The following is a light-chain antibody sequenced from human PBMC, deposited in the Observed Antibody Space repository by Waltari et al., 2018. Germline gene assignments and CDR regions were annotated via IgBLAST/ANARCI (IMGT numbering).Light chain of an antibody. Sequence: EIVLTQSPGTLSLSPGERATISCRASQSVSRNYLNWYQQKGGQAPRLLIHGASIRATGIPDRFSGSGSGTDFTLTINRLEPEDFAVYYCQQYDGEVLTFGGGTKVEI. CDR2: GAS. V-gene: IGKV3-20*01. J-gene: IGKJ4*01. CDR1: QSVSRNY. CDR3: QQYDGEVLT.